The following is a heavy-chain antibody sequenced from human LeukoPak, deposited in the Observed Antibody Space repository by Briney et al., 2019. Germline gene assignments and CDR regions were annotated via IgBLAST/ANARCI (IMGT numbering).Heavy chain of an antibody. Sequence: GESLRISCKGSGYSFTSYWISWVRQMPGKGLEWMGRIDPSDSYTNYSPFFQGHVTISADKSISTAYLQWSSLKASDTAMYYCAAVVVVTGPFDYWGQGTLVTVSS. CDR2: IDPSDSYT. V-gene: IGHV5-10-1*01. CDR1: GYSFTSYW. CDR3: AAVVVVTGPFDY. J-gene: IGHJ4*02. D-gene: IGHD2-21*02.